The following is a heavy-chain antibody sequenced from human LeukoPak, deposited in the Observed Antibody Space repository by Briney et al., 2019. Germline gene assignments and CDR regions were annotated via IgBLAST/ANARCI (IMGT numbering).Heavy chain of an antibody. D-gene: IGHD6-13*01. CDR1: GYSFTSYW. Sequence: GESLKISCKGSGYSFTSYWIGWVRQMPGKGLEWMGIIYPGGSDTRYSPSFQGQVTISADKSISTAYLQWSSLKASDTAMYYCARRRAAVTGSYWFDPWGQGTLVTVSS. V-gene: IGHV5-51*01. J-gene: IGHJ5*02. CDR3: ARRRAAVTGSYWFDP. CDR2: IYPGGSDT.